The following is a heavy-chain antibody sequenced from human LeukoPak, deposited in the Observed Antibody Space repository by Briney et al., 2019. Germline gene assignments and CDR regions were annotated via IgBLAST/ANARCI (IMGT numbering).Heavy chain of an antibody. Sequence: PSETLSLTCTVSGGSISSFYWSWIRQPPGKGLEWIGYIYYSGSTNYNPSLKSRVTISVDTSKNRLSLKLNPVTAADTAVYYCARGSTNFDYWGQGTLVTVSS. CDR3: ARGSTNFDY. CDR2: IYYSGST. D-gene: IGHD1-14*01. CDR1: GGSISSFY. J-gene: IGHJ4*02. V-gene: IGHV4-59*01.